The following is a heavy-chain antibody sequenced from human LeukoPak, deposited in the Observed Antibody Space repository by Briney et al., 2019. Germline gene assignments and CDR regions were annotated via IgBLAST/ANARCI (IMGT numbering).Heavy chain of an antibody. J-gene: IGHJ4*02. Sequence: ASVKVSCKAPGYTFTGYYMHWVRQAPGQGLEWMGRINPYSGGTNYAQKFQGRVTMTRDTSISTAYMELSRLRSDDTAVYYCARVTIFGVVIIDYWGQGTLVTVSS. V-gene: IGHV1-2*06. CDR3: ARVTIFGVVIIDY. CDR1: GYTFTGYY. D-gene: IGHD3-3*01. CDR2: INPYSGGT.